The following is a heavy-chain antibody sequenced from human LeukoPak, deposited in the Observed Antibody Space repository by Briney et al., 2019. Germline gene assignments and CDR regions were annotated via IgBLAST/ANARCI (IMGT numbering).Heavy chain of an antibody. CDR1: GGSFSGYY. J-gene: IGHJ4*02. CDR3: ARKWGSPDY. V-gene: IGHV3-7*01. CDR2: IKQDGSEK. D-gene: IGHD3-16*01. Sequence: ETLSLTSAVYGGSFSGYYWSWVRQAPGKGLEWVANIKQDGSEKYYVDSVKGRFTISRDNAKNSLYLQMNSLRAEDTAVYYCARKWGSPDYWGQGTLVTVSS.